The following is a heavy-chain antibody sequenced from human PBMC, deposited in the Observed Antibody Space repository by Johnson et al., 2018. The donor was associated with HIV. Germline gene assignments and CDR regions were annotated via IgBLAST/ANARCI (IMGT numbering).Heavy chain of an antibody. D-gene: IGHD1-26*01. CDR1: GFTVSSNY. V-gene: IGHV3-66*01. J-gene: IGHJ3*02. CDR2: IYSGGST. CDR3: ARDRRGATIDDAFDI. Sequence: MQLVESGGGLVQPGGSLRLSCAASGFTVSSNYMSWVRQAPGKGLEWVSVIYSGGSTYYADSVKGRFTISRDNSKNTVYLQTNSLRAEDSAVYYCARDRRGATIDDAFDIWGQGTMVTVSS.